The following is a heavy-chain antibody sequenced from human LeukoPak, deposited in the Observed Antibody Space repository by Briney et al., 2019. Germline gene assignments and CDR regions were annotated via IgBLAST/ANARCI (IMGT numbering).Heavy chain of an antibody. CDR3: ARDLTMVRGAEGPI. J-gene: IGHJ3*02. Sequence: SETLSLTCTVSGGSISSYYWSWIRQPPGKGLEWTGYIYYSGSTNYNPSLKSRVTISVDTSKNQFSLKLSSVTAADTAVYYCARDLTMVRGAEGPIWGQGTMVTVSS. D-gene: IGHD3-10*01. CDR1: GGSISSYY. V-gene: IGHV4-59*01. CDR2: IYYSGST.